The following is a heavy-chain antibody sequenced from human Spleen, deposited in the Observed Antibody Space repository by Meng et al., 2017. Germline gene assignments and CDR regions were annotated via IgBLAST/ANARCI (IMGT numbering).Heavy chain of an antibody. Sequence: GGSLRLSCEGSGYSFTGYWVAWVRQMPGKGLEWMGIIYPGDSDTRYSPSFQGQVTISADKSISTAYLQWSSLKASDTAMYYCARDEDISAAGKLFGDYWGQGTLVTVSS. J-gene: IGHJ4*02. D-gene: IGHD6-25*01. CDR3: ARDEDISAAGKLFGDY. CDR2: IYPGDSDT. V-gene: IGHV5-51*01. CDR1: GYSFTGYW.